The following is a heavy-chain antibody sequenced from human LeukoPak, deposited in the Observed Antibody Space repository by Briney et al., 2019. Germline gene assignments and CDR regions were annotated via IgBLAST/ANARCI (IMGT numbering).Heavy chain of an antibody. CDR2: ISGSGGST. CDR1: GFTFSSYG. Sequence: GGSLRLSCAASGFTFSSYGMSWVRQAPGKGLEWVSAISGSGGSTYYADSVKGRFAISRDNSKNTLYLQMNSLRAEDTTVYYCASLMVRGVTTEYFKHWGQGTLVTVSS. J-gene: IGHJ1*01. CDR3: ASLMVRGVTTEYFKH. V-gene: IGHV3-23*01. D-gene: IGHD3-10*01.